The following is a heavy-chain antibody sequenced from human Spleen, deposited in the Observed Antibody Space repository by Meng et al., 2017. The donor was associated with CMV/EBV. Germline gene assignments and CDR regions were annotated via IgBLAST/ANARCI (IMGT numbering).Heavy chain of an antibody. CDR1: GFTFSSYA. CDR3: ARSSYSYDSSGSPGGN. Sequence: GGSLRLSCVASGFTFSSYAMHWVRQAPGKGLEWVAVISYDGSNAYHADFVKGRFTISRDNSKNTLHLQMSSLRAEDTAVYYCARSSYSYDSSGSPGGNWGQGTLVTVSS. V-gene: IGHV3-30-3*01. D-gene: IGHD3-22*01. J-gene: IGHJ4*02. CDR2: ISYDGSNA.